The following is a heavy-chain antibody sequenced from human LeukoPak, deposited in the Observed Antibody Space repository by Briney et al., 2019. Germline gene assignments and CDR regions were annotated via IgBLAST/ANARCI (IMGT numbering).Heavy chain of an antibody. V-gene: IGHV4-4*07. J-gene: IGHJ4*02. D-gene: IGHD3-3*01. CDR2: IYTSGST. Sequence: PSETLSLTCSVSGGSISSYYWSWIRQPAGKGLEWIGRIYTSGSTNYNPSLKSRVTMSVDTSKNQFSLKLSSVTAADTAVYYCARNINFWSGYFFDYWGQGTLVTVSS. CDR1: GGSISSYY. CDR3: ARNINFWSGYFFDY.